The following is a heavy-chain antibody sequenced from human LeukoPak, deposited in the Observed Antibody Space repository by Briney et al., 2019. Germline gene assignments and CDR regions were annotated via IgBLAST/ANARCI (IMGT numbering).Heavy chain of an antibody. Sequence: ASVKVSCKTSGYIFTSYNMHWVRQAPGRGLEWMGIINPSGGSTRYAQKFQGRVTMTRDTSTSTFYMELSSLRSEDTAVYYCAREERGCLCYWGQGTLVTVSS. J-gene: IGHJ4*02. CDR3: AREERGCLCY. V-gene: IGHV1-46*01. CDR1: GYIFTSYN. CDR2: INPSGGST. D-gene: IGHD1-1*01.